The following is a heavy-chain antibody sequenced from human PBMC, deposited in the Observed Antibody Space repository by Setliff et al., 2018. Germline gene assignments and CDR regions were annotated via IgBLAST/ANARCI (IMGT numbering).Heavy chain of an antibody. D-gene: IGHD6-19*01. CDR2: IYYSGST. J-gene: IGHJ4*02. CDR1: GGSISSGGYY. Sequence: SETLSLTCTVSGGSISSGGYYWSWIRQHPGKGLEWIGYIYYSGSTYYNPSLKSRVTISVDTSKNQFSLKLSSVTAADTAVYYCAFNSGWYGYYFDYWGQGTLVTVSS. CDR3: AFNSGWYGYYFDY. V-gene: IGHV4-31*03.